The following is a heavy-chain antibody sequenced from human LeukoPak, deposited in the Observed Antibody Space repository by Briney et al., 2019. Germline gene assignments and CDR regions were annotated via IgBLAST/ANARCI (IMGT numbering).Heavy chain of an antibody. Sequence: GGSPRLSCAASGFTFSSYWMHWVRQAPGKGLVWVSRINSDGSSTSYADSVKGRFTISRDNAKNTLYLQMNSLRAEDTAVYYCARGFGWANYYDSSGYTTFDYWGQGTLVTVSS. CDR2: INSDGSST. D-gene: IGHD3-22*01. CDR3: ARGFGWANYYDSSGYTTFDY. J-gene: IGHJ4*02. V-gene: IGHV3-74*01. CDR1: GFTFSSYW.